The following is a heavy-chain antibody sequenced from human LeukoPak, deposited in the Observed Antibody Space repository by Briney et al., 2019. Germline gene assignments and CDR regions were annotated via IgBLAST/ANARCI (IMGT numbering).Heavy chain of an antibody. V-gene: IGHV3-7*01. CDR3: AKVAKYYYGSETYYFFDY. D-gene: IGHD3-10*01. Sequence: GGSLRLSCAASGFTLSTYWMSWVRQAPGKGLEWVANIKQDGSEKYYVDSVKGRFTISRDNAKNSLYLQMNSLRVEDTAVYYCAKVAKYYYGSETYYFFDYWGQGTLVTASS. J-gene: IGHJ4*02. CDR2: IKQDGSEK. CDR1: GFTLSTYW.